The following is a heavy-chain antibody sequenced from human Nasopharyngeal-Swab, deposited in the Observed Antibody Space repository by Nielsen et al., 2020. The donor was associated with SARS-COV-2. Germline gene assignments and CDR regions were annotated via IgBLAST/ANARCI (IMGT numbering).Heavy chain of an antibody. J-gene: IGHJ4*02. V-gene: IGHV4-4*02. Sequence: SETLSLTCAVSGGSISSSNWWSWVRQPPGKGLEWIGEIYHSGSTNYNPSLKSRVTISVDTSKNQFSLKLSSVTAADTAVYYCARGRGEYSSSSVFFDYWGQGTLVTVSS. CDR1: GGSISSSNW. D-gene: IGHD6-6*01. CDR3: ARGRGEYSSSSVFFDY. CDR2: IYHSGST.